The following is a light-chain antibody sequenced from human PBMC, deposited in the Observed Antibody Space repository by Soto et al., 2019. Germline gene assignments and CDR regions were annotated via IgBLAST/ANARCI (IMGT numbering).Light chain of an antibody. CDR2: GAS. J-gene: IGKJ4*01. CDR3: QQFSSYPLT. CDR1: QSVSSN. Sequence: EIVLTQSPATLSLSTGERATLSCRASQSVSSNVAWYQQIPGQTPRLLIYGASTRATGIPDRFSGGGSGTDFTLTISRLEPEDFAVYYCQQFSSYPLTFGGGTKVDIK. V-gene: IGKV3-20*01.